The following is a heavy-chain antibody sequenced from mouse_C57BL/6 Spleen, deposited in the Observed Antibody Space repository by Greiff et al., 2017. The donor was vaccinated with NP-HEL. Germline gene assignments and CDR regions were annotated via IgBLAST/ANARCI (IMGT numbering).Heavy chain of an antibody. V-gene: IGHV1-82*01. Sequence: VQLQQSGHELVKPGASVKISCKASGYAFSSSWMNWVKQRPGKGLEWIGRIYPGDGDTNYNGKFKGKATLTADKSSSTAYMQLSSLTSEDSAVYFCARGELVFDYWGQGTTLTVSS. CDR1: GYAFSSSW. CDR2: IYPGDGDT. J-gene: IGHJ2*01. CDR3: ARGELVFDY. D-gene: IGHD4-1*01.